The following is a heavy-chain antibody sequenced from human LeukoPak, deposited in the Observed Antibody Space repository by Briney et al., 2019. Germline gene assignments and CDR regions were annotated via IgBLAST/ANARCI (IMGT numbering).Heavy chain of an antibody. J-gene: IGHJ4*02. CDR3: AKGLTGTFLDY. D-gene: IGHD1-20*01. CDR1: GFTFDDYA. Sequence: GRSLRLSCAASGFTFDDYAMHWVRQAPGKGLEWVSGISWNSGSIGYADSVKGRFTISRDNAKNSLYLQVNSLRAEDTALYYCAKGLTGTFLDYWGQGTLVTVSS. CDR2: ISWNSGSI. V-gene: IGHV3-9*01.